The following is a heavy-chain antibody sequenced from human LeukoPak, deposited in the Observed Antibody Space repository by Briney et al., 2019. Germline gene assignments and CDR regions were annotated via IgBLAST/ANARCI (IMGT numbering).Heavy chain of an antibody. D-gene: IGHD6-13*01. Sequence: GASVKVSCKASGYKFTSFGVSWVRQAPGQGLQWTGWISGYNGNTNFAQKFQGRVTMTTDTSTSTAYMELRSRRSDDTALYYCARDSPYSSSSLGFDFWGQGTLVTVSS. CDR2: ISGYNGNT. CDR1: GYKFTSFG. CDR3: ARDSPYSSSSLGFDF. V-gene: IGHV1-18*01. J-gene: IGHJ4*02.